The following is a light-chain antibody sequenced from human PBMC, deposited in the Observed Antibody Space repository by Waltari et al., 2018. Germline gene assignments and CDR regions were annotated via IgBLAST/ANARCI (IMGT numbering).Light chain of an antibody. Sequence: DIVMTQSPNSRAVSLGERPTISCKSSQSILSSSNNRNFLSWYQQKPGQPPKLLIYWASTRESGVPDRFSGSGSGTDFTLTISSLQAEDVAVYYCQQYYSDKTFGQGTKVEIK. CDR3: QQYYSDKT. V-gene: IGKV4-1*01. CDR1: QSILSSSNNRNF. CDR2: WAS. J-gene: IGKJ1*01.